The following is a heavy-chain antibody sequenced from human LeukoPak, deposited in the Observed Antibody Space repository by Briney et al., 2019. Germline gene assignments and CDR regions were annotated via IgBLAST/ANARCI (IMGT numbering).Heavy chain of an antibody. CDR1: GFTVSSNY. V-gene: IGHV3-53*01. D-gene: IGHD3-22*01. CDR3: ARDYYDSSGYNDY. J-gene: IGHJ4*02. CDR2: IYSGGST. Sequence: GGSLRLSCAASGFTVSSNYMSWVRQAPGKGLEWFSVIYSGGSTYYADSVKGRFTISRDNSKNTLYLQMNSLRAEDTAVYYCARDYYDSSGYNDYWGQGTLVTVSS.